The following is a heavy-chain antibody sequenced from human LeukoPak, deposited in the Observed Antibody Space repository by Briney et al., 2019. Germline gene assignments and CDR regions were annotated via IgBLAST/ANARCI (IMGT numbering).Heavy chain of an antibody. CDR2: IKQEGSEK. J-gene: IGHJ3*02. CDR3: ARTHGAFDAFNI. Sequence: GGSLRLSCAATGFALRGYWMSSVREAPGKGLEGGANIKQEGSEKYSVDTVKGRFTISRDNTKTSLYLQMNSLRAEDTAVYYCARTHGAFDAFNIWGKGTMVTVSS. V-gene: IGHV3-7*01. CDR1: GFALRGYW. D-gene: IGHD4-17*01.